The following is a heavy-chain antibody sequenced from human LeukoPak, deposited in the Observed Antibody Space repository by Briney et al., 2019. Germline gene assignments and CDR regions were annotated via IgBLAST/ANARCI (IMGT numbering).Heavy chain of an antibody. CDR3: ARLSTSYCSGGSCYSDLGFDY. CDR2: IYYSGST. V-gene: IGHV4-39*01. D-gene: IGHD2-15*01. J-gene: IGHJ4*02. CDR1: GFSISSSSYY. Sequence: PSETLSLTCTVSGFSISSSSYYWGWIRQPPGKGLEWIGSIYYSGSTYYNPSLKSRVTISVDTSKNQFSLKLSSVTAADTAVYYCARLSTSYCSGGSCYSDLGFDYWGQGTLVTVSS.